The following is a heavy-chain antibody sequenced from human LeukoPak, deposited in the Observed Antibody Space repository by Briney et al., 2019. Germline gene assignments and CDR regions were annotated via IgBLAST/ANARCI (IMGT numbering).Heavy chain of an antibody. J-gene: IGHJ4*02. D-gene: IGHD2-2*02. V-gene: IGHV1-18*01. CDR2: ISAYNGNT. CDR3: ARDYIVVVPAAIPFDY. CDR1: GYTFTSYG. Sequence: ASVKVSCKASGYTFTSYGISWVRQAPGQGLEWMGWISAYNGNTNYAQKLQGRVTMTTDTSTSTAYMELRSLRFDDTAVYYCARDYIVVVPAAIPFDYWGQGTLVTVFS.